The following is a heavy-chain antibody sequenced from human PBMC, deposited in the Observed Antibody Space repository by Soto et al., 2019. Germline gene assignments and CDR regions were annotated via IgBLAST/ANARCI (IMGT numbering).Heavy chain of an antibody. Sequence: ESGGGVVPPGRSLRLSCEVSGFTLSRYGMHWVRQAPGKGLEWVGAISSDGRKPRYGGSVKGRFTFSRDTSKNTLYLQMNSLRGDDTAVYYCAKGVAPEIHSAFYIWGQGTMVTVSS. V-gene: IGHV3-30*18. J-gene: IGHJ3*02. CDR1: GFTLSRYG. CDR2: ISSDGRKP. CDR3: AKGVAPEIHSAFYI.